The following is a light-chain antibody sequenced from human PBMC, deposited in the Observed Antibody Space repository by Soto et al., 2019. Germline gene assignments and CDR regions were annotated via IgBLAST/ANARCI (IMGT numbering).Light chain of an antibody. CDR1: QGMVTT. CDR3: QHYKTWPLS. J-gene: IGKJ4*01. Sequence: IVMTQSPATLSVSPGERPTLSCRPGQGMVTTLPWYQQNPGQTPRLLIYEPSTRATGIPARFSGIGSGTEFTLIISSLQSEDFAVYYCQHYKTWPLSFGGGTKVEI. V-gene: IGKV3-15*01. CDR2: EPS.